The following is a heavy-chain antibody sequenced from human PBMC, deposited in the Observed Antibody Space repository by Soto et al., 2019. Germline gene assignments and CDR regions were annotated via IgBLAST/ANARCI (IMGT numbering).Heavy chain of an antibody. Sequence: QVQLQQWGAGLLKPSETLSLTCAVYGGSFSGYYWSWIRQPPGKGLEWIGEINHSGSTNYNPSLKCRVTISVDTSKNQFSLKLSSVTAADTAVYYCASGITMVRGVTEGMDVWGQGTTVTVSS. V-gene: IGHV4-34*01. J-gene: IGHJ6*02. CDR3: ASGITMVRGVTEGMDV. D-gene: IGHD3-10*01. CDR2: INHSGST. CDR1: GGSFSGYY.